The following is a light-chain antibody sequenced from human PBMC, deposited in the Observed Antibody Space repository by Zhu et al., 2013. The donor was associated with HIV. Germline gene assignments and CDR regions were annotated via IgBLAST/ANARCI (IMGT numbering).Light chain of an antibody. Sequence: TVMTQSLATLSVSPGERATLSCRASQSVSSSYLAWYRQKPGQAPRLLIFGASTRATGIPDRFSGSGSGTDFTLTISRLESEDFAVYYCQHYAGSLTFGGGTKVEIK. V-gene: IGKV3-20*01. J-gene: IGKJ4*01. CDR3: QHYAGSLT. CDR2: GAS. CDR1: QSVSSSY.